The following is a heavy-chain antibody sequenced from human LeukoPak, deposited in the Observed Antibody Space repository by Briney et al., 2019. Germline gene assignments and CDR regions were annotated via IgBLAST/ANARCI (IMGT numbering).Heavy chain of an antibody. CDR2: ISSSSSYI. J-gene: IGHJ5*02. Sequence: GGSLRLSCAASGFTFSSYSMNWVRQAPGKGLEWVSSISSSSSYIYYADSVKGRFTISRDNAKNSLYLRMNSLRAEDTAVYYCARVPFPGSGTRRGNNWFDPWGQGTLVTVSS. CDR1: GFTFSSYS. D-gene: IGHD3-10*01. CDR3: ARVPFPGSGTRRGNNWFDP. V-gene: IGHV3-21*01.